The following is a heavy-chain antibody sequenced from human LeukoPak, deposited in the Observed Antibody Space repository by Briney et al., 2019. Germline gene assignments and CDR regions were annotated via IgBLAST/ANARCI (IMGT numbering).Heavy chain of an antibody. CDR1: GGSFSGYY. V-gene: IGHV4-34*01. CDR3: ARGPPTDYYDRSGFYYVFDY. CDR2: INHSGST. D-gene: IGHD3-22*01. J-gene: IGHJ4*02. Sequence: SETLSLTCAVYGGSFSGYYWSWIRQPPGKGLEWIGEINHSGSTNYNPSLKSRVTISVDTSKNQFSLKLSSVTAADTAVYFCARGPPTDYYDRSGFYYVFDYWGQGTLVTVSS.